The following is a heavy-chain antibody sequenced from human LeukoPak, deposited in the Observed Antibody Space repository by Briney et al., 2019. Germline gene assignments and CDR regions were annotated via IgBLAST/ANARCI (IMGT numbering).Heavy chain of an antibody. CDR3: ARDSRRYFDRRHFDY. V-gene: IGHV1-18*01. CDR1: GYTFTSYG. CDR2: ISAYNGNT. J-gene: IGHJ4*02. Sequence: ASVKVSCKASGYTFTSYGISWVRQAPGQGLEWMGWISAYNGNTNYAQKLQGRVTMTTDTSTSTAYMELRSLRSDDTAVYYCARDSRRYFDRRHFDYWGQGTLVTVSS. D-gene: IGHD3-9*01.